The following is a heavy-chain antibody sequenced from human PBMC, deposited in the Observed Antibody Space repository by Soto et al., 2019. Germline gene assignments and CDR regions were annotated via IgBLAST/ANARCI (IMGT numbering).Heavy chain of an antibody. CDR3: ARGEGRAFDY. CDR2: IYYSGST. Sequence: QVQLQESGPGLVKPSQTLSLTCTVSGGSISSGGYYWSWIRQHPGKGLEYIAYIYYSGSTYYNPSLQSRITVSVDTSKNQFSLKLSSVTAADTAVYYCARGEGRAFDYWGQGTLVPVSS. J-gene: IGHJ4*02. CDR1: GGSISSGGYY. V-gene: IGHV4-31*03. D-gene: IGHD3-16*01.